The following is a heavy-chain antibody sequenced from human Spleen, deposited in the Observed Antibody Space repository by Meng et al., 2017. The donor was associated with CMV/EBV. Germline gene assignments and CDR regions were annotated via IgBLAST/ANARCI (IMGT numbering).Heavy chain of an antibody. Sequence: GGSLRLSCAASGFTFDDYGMSWVRQAPGKGLEWVSGINWNGGSTGYADSVKGRFTISRDNSKNAVYLQMNSLRAEDTAVYYCARGPPSSSWYDDYGMDVWGQGTTVTVSS. J-gene: IGHJ6*02. CDR2: INWNGGST. D-gene: IGHD6-13*01. V-gene: IGHV3-20*04. CDR3: ARGPPSSSWYDDYGMDV. CDR1: GFTFDDYG.